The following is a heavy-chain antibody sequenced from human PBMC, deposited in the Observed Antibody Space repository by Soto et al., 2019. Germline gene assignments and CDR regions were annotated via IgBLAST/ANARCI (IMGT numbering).Heavy chain of an antibody. CDR1: GIVFSDY. D-gene: IGHD3-16*01. Sequence: QVQLVESGGGLVKPGGSLRLSCAASGIVFSDYMSWVRQAPGKGLEWLSYISGSGRTIYSADSVKCRFTISRDNATNSLSLQMNTVRTEDAAVYYCARLPFPWGWFDPWGKGTLVTVSS. V-gene: IGHV3-11*01. CDR3: ARLPFPWGWFDP. CDR2: ISGSGRTI. J-gene: IGHJ5*02.